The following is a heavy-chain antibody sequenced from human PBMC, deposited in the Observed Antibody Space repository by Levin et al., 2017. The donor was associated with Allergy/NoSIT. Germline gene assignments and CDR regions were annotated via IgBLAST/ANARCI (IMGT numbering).Heavy chain of an antibody. CDR3: ARDIQEYSSSSGFDY. D-gene: IGHD6-6*01. J-gene: IGHJ4*02. Sequence: PGGSLRLSCAASGFTFSSYSMNWVRQAPGKGLEWVSYISSSSSTIYYADSVKGRFTISRDNAKNSLYLQMNSLRDEDTAVYYCARDIQEYSSSSGFDYWGQGTLVTVSS. CDR2: ISSSSSTI. CDR1: GFTFSSYS. V-gene: IGHV3-48*02.